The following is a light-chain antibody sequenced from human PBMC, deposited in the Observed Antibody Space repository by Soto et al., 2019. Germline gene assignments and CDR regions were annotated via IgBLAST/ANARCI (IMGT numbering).Light chain of an antibody. J-gene: IGLJ1*01. CDR1: SSDVGSYNL. CDR3: CSYARMFYV. V-gene: IGLV2-23*01. Sequence: SALTPPASLSGSPGQSITISCTGTSSDVGSYNLVSWYQQHPGKAPKLMIYEGSKRPSGVSNRFSGSKSGNTASLTISGLQAEDEADYYCCSYARMFYVFGTGTKVTVL. CDR2: EGS.